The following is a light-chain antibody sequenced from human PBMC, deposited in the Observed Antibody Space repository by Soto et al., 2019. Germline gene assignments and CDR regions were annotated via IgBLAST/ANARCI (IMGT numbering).Light chain of an antibody. Sequence: IGLTQSPGTLSLSPGERATLSCRASQSVSSSYLAWYQQKPGQAPRLLIYGASSRSTGIADRFSGSGHGTEFALTINRLEPEHVAGYYCQHDGSAPTFGQGTKVEIK. V-gene: IGKV3-20*01. CDR2: GAS. J-gene: IGKJ1*01. CDR3: QHDGSAPT. CDR1: QSVSSSY.